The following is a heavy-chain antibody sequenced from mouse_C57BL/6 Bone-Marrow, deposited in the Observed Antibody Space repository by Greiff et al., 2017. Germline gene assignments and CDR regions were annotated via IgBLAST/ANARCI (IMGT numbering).Heavy chain of an antibody. CDR1: GFSLTSYG. V-gene: IGHV2-5*01. J-gene: IGHJ3*01. D-gene: IGHD1-1*01. CDR2: IWRGGST. Sequence: VKLVESGPGLVQPSQSLSITCTVSGFSLTSYGVHWVRQSPGKGLEWLGVIWRGGSTDYNAAFMSRLSITKDNSKSQVFFKMNSLQADDTAIYYCAKSGYGSSYGFAYWGQGTLVTVSA. CDR3: AKSGYGSSYGFAY.